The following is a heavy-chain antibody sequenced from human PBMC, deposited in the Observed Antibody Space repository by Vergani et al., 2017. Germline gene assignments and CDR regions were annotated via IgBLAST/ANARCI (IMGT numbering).Heavy chain of an antibody. CDR1: GGSFSGYY. D-gene: IGHD6-19*01. J-gene: IGHJ3*02. CDR3: ARGLSGWFHDAFDI. V-gene: IGHV4-34*01. Sequence: QVQLQESGPGLVKPSETLSLTCAVYGGSFSGYYWSWIRQPPGKGLEWIGEINHSGSTNYNPSLKSRVTISVDTSKNQFSLKLSSVTAADTAVYYCARGLSGWFHDAFDIWGQGTMVTVSS. CDR2: INHSGST.